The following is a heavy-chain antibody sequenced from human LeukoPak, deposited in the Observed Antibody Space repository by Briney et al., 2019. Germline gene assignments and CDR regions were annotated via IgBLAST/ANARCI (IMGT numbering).Heavy chain of an antibody. Sequence: SETLSLTCTVSGGSISSYYWSWIRQPPGKGLEWIGYIYYSGNTNYNPSLKSRVSISIDTSKNQLSLQLSSVTAADTAVYYCARDRDSTTLRASDPWGPDTPVTASA. D-gene: IGHD2/OR15-2a*01. CDR2: IYYSGNT. CDR3: ARDRDSTTLRASDP. J-gene: IGHJ2*01. CDR1: GGSISSYY. V-gene: IGHV4-59*01.